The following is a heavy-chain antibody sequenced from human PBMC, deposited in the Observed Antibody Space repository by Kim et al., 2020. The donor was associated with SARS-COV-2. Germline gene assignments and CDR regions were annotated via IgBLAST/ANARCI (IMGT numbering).Heavy chain of an antibody. J-gene: IGHJ4*02. D-gene: IGHD3-22*01. Sequence: YYADSAKGRFTISRDNSKNTLHLQMNSLRAEDTAVYCCAKVHDRSGYPDYWGQGTLVTVSS. V-gene: IGHV3-23*01. CDR3: AKVHDRSGYPDY.